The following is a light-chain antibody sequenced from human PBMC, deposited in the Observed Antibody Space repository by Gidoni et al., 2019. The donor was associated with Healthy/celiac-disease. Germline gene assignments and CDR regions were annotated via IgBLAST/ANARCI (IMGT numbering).Light chain of an antibody. CDR3: QQLNSYPWT. Sequence: IQLTQSPSSLSASVGDRVTITCRDSQGISSYLAWYQQKPGKAPKLLLYAASTLQSGVPSRFSGSGSGTDFTLTISSLQPEDFATYYCQQLNSYPWTFGPGTKVEIK. V-gene: IGKV1-9*01. J-gene: IGKJ1*01. CDR2: AAS. CDR1: QGISSY.